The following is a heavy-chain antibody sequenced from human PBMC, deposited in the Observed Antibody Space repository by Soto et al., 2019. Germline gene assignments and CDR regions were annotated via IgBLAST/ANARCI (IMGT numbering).Heavy chain of an antibody. CDR1: GYTFTSYA. Sequence: GASVKVSCKASGYTFTSYAMHWVRQAPGQRLEWMGWINAGNGNTKYSQKFQGRVTITRDTSASTAYTELSSLRSEDTAVYYCARDGLHYDFWSGDENWFGPWGQGTLVTVSS. V-gene: IGHV1-3*01. D-gene: IGHD3-3*01. CDR2: INAGNGNT. CDR3: ARDGLHYDFWSGDENWFGP. J-gene: IGHJ5*02.